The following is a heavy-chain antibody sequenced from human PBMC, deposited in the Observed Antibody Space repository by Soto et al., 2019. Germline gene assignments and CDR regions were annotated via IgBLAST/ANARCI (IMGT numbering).Heavy chain of an antibody. CDR3: ARPYDFWSGYYVVGY. Sequence: QVQLVQSGAEVKKPGASVKVSCKASGYTFTGYYMHWVRQAPGQGLEWMGWINPNSGGTNYAQKFQGRVTMTRDTSISTDYMELSRLRSDDTAVYYCARPYDFWSGYYVVGYWGQGTLVTVSS. D-gene: IGHD3-3*01. J-gene: IGHJ4*02. V-gene: IGHV1-2*02. CDR1: GYTFTGYY. CDR2: INPNSGGT.